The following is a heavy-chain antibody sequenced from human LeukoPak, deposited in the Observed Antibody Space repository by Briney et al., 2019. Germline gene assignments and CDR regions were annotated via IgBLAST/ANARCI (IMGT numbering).Heavy chain of an antibody. CDR1: GFTFSSYW. CDR3: ARDWQDTGAFDY. CDR2: INSDGSST. J-gene: IGHJ4*02. V-gene: IGHV3-74*01. Sequence: PGGSLRLSCAASGFTFSSYWMHWVRQAPGKGLVWVSRINSDGSSTSYADSVKGRFTISRDNAKNTLYLQMNSLRAEDTAVYHCARDWQDTGAFDYWGQGTLVTVSS. D-gene: IGHD1-26*01.